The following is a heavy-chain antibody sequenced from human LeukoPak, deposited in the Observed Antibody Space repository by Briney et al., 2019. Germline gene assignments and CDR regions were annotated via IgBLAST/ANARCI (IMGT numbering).Heavy chain of an antibody. CDR2: IANDAKTT. V-gene: IGHV3-30*03. CDR3: ARDQGIAVAGIGDY. D-gene: IGHD6-19*01. Sequence: GGSLRLSCVASGFAFSTYGMHWVRQAPGKGLEWVAVIANDAKTTYYADSVKGRFTISRDNSKNTLYLQMGSLRPEDMAVYFCARDQGIAVAGIGDYWGQGTLVTVSS. J-gene: IGHJ4*02. CDR1: GFAFSTYG.